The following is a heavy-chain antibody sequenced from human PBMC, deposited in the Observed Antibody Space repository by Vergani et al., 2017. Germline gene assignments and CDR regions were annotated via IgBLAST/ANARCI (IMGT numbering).Heavy chain of an antibody. CDR1: GGSISSSSYY. CDR3: ASVVGPEDPFDY. V-gene: IGHV4-39*07. CDR2: IYYSGST. D-gene: IGHD1-26*01. Sequence: QLQLQESGPGLVKPSETLSLTCTVSGGSISSSSYYWGWIRQPPGKGLEWIGRIYYSGSTYYNPFLKSRVTISVDTSKNQFSLKLSSVTAADTAVYYCASVVGPEDPFDYWGQGTLVTVSS. J-gene: IGHJ4*02.